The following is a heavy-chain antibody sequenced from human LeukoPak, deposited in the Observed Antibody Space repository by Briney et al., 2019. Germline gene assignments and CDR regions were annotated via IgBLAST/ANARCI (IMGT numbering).Heavy chain of an antibody. Sequence: GGSLRLSCAASGFTFSSYAMSWVRQAPGKRPEWVSAISGSGGSTYYADSVKGRFTISRDNSKNTLYLQMNSLRAEDTAVYYCAKVRGAGGYCSGGSCYGNYYYYYGMDVWGQGTTVTVSS. CDR3: AKVRGAGGYCSGGSCYGNYYYYYGMDV. CDR2: ISGSGGST. V-gene: IGHV3-23*01. CDR1: GFTFSSYA. D-gene: IGHD2-15*01. J-gene: IGHJ6*02.